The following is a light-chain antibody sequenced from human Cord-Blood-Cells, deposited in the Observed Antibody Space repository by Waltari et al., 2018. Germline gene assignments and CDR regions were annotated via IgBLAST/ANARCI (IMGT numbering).Light chain of an antibody. CDR2: DVS. CDR3: SSYTSSSTPFV. V-gene: IGLV2-14*03. J-gene: IGLJ1*01. CDR1: SSDVGGYNY. Sequence: QSALTQPASVSGSPGQSLTISCTGTSSDVGGYNYVSWYQQPPGKAPKLMIYDVSNRPSGVSNRFSGSKSGNTASLTISGLQAEDEADYYCSSYTSSSTPFVFGTGTKVTVL.